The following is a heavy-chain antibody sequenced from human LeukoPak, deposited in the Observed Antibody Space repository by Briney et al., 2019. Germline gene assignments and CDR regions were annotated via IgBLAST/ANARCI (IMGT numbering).Heavy chain of an antibody. CDR1: GTSISNYY. J-gene: IGHJ4*02. Sequence: SEPLSLTCTVSGTSISNYYWSWIRQPPGKGLEWIGYIYNSGSTNYNPSLKSRVTMSVDTSKNQFSLKLTSVTPADTAVYYCARDGASGVDIVAHTFDYWGQGTLVTVSS. CDR3: ARDGASGVDIVAHTFDY. CDR2: IYNSGST. V-gene: IGHV4-59*01. D-gene: IGHD5-12*01.